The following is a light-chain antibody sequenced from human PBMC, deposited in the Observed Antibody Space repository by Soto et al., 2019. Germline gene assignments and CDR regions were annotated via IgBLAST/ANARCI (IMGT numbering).Light chain of an antibody. CDR2: EVS. CDR3: AAWDDSMNGYV. V-gene: IGLV2-8*01. Sequence: QSVLTQPPSASGSPGQSVTVSCTGTSSDVGSYNYVSWYQQHPGKAPKLMIYEVSKRPSGVSDRFSGSKSGFTASLAISGLQSEDEADYYCAAWDDSMNGYVFGTGTKVTV. CDR1: SSDVGSYNY. J-gene: IGLJ1*01.